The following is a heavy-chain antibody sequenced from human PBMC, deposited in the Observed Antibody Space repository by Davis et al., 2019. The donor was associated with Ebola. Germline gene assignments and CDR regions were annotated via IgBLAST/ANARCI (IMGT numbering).Heavy chain of an antibody. Sequence: GSLRLSCAVSGVSISSRHWWSWVRQPPGKGLEWIAEIYQSGSTYYNPSLKSRVTTSVDKSKNQFSLEMTSVTAADTAVYYCARVPSGNNGNYFDYWGQGILVTVSS. J-gene: IGHJ4*02. CDR1: GVSISSRHW. CDR3: ARVPSGNNGNYFDY. CDR2: IYQSGST. V-gene: IGHV4-4*02. D-gene: IGHD1/OR15-1a*01.